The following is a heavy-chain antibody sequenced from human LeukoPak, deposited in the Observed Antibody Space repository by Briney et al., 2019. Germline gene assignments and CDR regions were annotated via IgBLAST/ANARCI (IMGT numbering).Heavy chain of an antibody. Sequence: GGSLRLSCAASGFTFNTYSMNWVRQAPGKGLEWVSAFSGSGTSTYYADSVKGRFTISRDNSKNTLYLQMNSLRADDTAVYYCAKGGSSSWDYFDYWGQGTLVTVSS. CDR1: GFTFNTYS. J-gene: IGHJ4*02. D-gene: IGHD6-13*01. V-gene: IGHV3-23*01. CDR2: FSGSGTST. CDR3: AKGGSSSWDYFDY.